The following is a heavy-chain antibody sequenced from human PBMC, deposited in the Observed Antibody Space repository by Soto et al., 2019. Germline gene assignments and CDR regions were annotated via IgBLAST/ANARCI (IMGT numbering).Heavy chain of an antibody. J-gene: IGHJ5*02. V-gene: IGHV4-31*03. Sequence: SEPLSLTFTVSGGPIIGGGYYWSWIRQRPGQGLEGMVYIYYSGRTYYNPSLQSRVTISVDTSKNQFSLKLTSVTAADTAVYYCQRAGYSSSSMRFDPWGQGTLVTVSS. D-gene: IGHD6-6*01. CDR3: QRAGYSSSSMRFDP. CDR2: IYYSGRT. CDR1: GGPIIGGGYY.